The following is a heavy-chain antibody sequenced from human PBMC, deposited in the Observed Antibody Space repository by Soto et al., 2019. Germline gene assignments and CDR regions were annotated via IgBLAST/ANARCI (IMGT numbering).Heavy chain of an antibody. J-gene: IGHJ5*02. CDR3: ARGASNRTGWYIWFDP. CDR1: GGTFSTYP. Sequence: QVQLVQSGAEVKKPGSSVKVSCKVSGGTFSTYPINWVRQAPGQGLEFLGGIIPKFGTTNYAQKFRGTVTITADEATGTSYMELNHLRSEDTAVYYCARGASNRTGWYIWFDPWGQGTLVNVAS. D-gene: IGHD6-19*01. V-gene: IGHV1-69*01. CDR2: IIPKFGTT.